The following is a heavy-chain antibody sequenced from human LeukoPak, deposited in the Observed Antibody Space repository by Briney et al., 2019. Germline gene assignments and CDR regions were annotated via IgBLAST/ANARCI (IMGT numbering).Heavy chain of an antibody. Sequence: GESLKISCKVSGDSFINHWISWVRAMTGKGLEWMGRIDPSDSYTNYSPSFQGHVTISDDKSISTAYLQWSSLKASDTAMYYCARLEAYDSSGYYYPWGQGTLVTVSS. D-gene: IGHD3-22*01. CDR3: ARLEAYDSSGYYYP. V-gene: IGHV5-10-1*01. CDR2: IDPSDSYT. CDR1: GDSFINHW. J-gene: IGHJ5*02.